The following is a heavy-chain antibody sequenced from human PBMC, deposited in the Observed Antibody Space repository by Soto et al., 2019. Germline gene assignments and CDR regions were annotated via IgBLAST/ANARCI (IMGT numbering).Heavy chain of an antibody. CDR2: IIPIFGTA. D-gene: IGHD5-12*01. Sequence: GASVKVSCKASGGTFSSYAISWVRQAPGQGLEWMGGIIPIFGTANYAQKFQGRVTITADKSTSTAYMELSSLRSEDTAVYYCARINGGYDHPHFDYWGQGTLVTVSS. CDR1: GGTFSSYA. J-gene: IGHJ4*02. V-gene: IGHV1-69*06. CDR3: ARINGGYDHPHFDY.